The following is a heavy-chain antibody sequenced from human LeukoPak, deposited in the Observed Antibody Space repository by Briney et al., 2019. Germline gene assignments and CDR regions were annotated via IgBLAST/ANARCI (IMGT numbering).Heavy chain of an antibody. J-gene: IGHJ6*03. V-gene: IGHV3-33*01. CDR3: ARVVKQQLVPQGYYYYMDV. D-gene: IGHD6-13*01. Sequence: GGSLRLSCAASGFTFSSYGMHWVRQAPGKGLEWVAVIWYDGSNKYYADSVKGRFTISRDNSKNTLYLQMNSLRAEDTAVYYCARVVKQQLVPQGYYYYMDVWGKGTTVTVSS. CDR1: GFTFSSYG. CDR2: IWYDGSNK.